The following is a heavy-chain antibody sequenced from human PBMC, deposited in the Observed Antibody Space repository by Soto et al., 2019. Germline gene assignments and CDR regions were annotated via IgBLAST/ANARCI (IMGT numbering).Heavy chain of an antibody. V-gene: IGHV3-30-3*01. CDR2: ISYDGSEK. Sequence: QVQLVASGGGVVQPGRSLRLSCAASGFTFSSYGIHWVRQAPGKGLEWVAVISYDGSEKYYADSVKGRFTISRDNSKNTLCLQMSSLRPDDTAVYYCARDLRGCSGGTCYSTYHYGMDVWGQGTTVTVSS. D-gene: IGHD2-15*01. J-gene: IGHJ6*02. CDR3: ARDLRGCSGGTCYSTYHYGMDV. CDR1: GFTFSSYG.